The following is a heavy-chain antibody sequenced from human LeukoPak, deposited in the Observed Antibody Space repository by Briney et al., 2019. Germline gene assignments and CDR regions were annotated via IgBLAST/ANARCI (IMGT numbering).Heavy chain of an antibody. Sequence: GGSLRLSCAASGFTFSSYWMSWVRQAPGKGLEWVANIKQDGGEKYCVDSVRGRFTISRDNAKNSLSLQMNSLRAEDTAVYYCARLLTSPPAPMCRGKPFDIWGPGTMVTVSS. V-gene: IGHV3-7*01. CDR3: ARLLTSPPAPMCRGKPFDI. CDR2: IKQDGGEK. D-gene: IGHD3-10*01. J-gene: IGHJ3*02. CDR1: GFTFSSYW.